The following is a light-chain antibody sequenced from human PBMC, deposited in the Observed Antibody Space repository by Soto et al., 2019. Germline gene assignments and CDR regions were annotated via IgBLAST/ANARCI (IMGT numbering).Light chain of an antibody. V-gene: IGLV3-21*02. CDR3: QVWDSSSDHWV. CDR2: DDK. J-gene: IGLJ3*02. CDR1: NIGRKG. Sequence: SYELTQPPSVSVAPGQTARITCGGDNIGRKGVHWYQQKPGQAPVLVVYDDKDRPSGIPERFSGFNSGNTATLSISWVEAGDDADYYCQVWDSSSDHWVFGGGTQLTVL.